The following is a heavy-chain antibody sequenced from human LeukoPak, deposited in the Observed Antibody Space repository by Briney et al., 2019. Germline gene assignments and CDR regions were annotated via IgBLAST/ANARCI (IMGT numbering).Heavy chain of an antibody. D-gene: IGHD5-12*01. CDR1: GGTFSSYA. CDR3: VRDSLSGYAFY. J-gene: IGHJ4*02. CDR2: IIPILGIA. Sequence: SVNVSCKASGGTFSSYAISWVRQAPGQGLEWMGRIIPILGIANYAQKFQGRVTITADKSTSTAYMELSSLRSEDTAVYYCVRDSLSGYAFYWGQGTLVTVSS. V-gene: IGHV1-69*04.